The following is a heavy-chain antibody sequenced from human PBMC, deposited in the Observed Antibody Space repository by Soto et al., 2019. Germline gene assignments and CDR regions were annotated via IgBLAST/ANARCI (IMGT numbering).Heavy chain of an antibody. CDR2: IYYSGST. J-gene: IGHJ1*01. D-gene: IGHD6-13*01. Sequence: QVQLQESGPGLVKPSQTLSLTCTVSGGSISSGDYYWSWIRQPPGKGLEWIGYIYYSGSTYYNPSLTSLVTISVDTSKNQFPLKLSSVTATATPVYYCARVRSRSWYVYFQHWGQGTLGTVSS. V-gene: IGHV4-30-4*01. CDR3: ARVRSRSWYVYFQH. CDR1: GGSISSGDYY.